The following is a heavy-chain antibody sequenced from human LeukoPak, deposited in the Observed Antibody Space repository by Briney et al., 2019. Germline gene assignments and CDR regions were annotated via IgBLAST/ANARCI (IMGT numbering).Heavy chain of an antibody. Sequence: APVKVSCKASGYTFTSYAMHWVRQAPVQRLEWMGWINASNGNTKYSQEFQGRVTITRDTSASTAYMELSSLRSEDMAVYYCARGHSGYTVDYWGQGTLVTVSS. V-gene: IGHV1-3*03. CDR2: INASNGNT. CDR3: ARGHSGYTVDY. J-gene: IGHJ4*02. D-gene: IGHD5-12*01. CDR1: GYTFTSYA.